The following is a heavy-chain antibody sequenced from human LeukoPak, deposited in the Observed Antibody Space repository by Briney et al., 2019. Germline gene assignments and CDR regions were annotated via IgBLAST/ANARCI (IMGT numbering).Heavy chain of an antibody. V-gene: IGHV4-28*01. CDR2: IYHSGTT. J-gene: IGHJ4*02. CDR1: GYSITSSSW. D-gene: IGHD3-10*01. CDR3: ARKENVYYYFDY. Sequence: SETLSLTCAVSGYSITSSSWWGWIRQPPGKGLEWIVYIYHSGTTYYNPSLQSRVTMSVDTSKNQFSLKLSSVTAVDTAVYYCARKENVYYYFDYWGQGTLVTVSS.